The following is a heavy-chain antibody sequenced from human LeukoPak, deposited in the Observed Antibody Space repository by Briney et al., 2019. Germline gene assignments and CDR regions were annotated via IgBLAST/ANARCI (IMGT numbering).Heavy chain of an antibody. CDR1: GYTLTELS. J-gene: IGHJ4*02. CDR3: ATGGTYYYANTSYHTFDY. Sequence: ASVKVSCKVSGYTLTELSIHWVRLAPGKRLEWMGGFDPEDGETIYAQKFQGRVTMTGDTSTYTANMELSSLRSDDTAVYYCATGGTYYYANTSYHTFDYWGQGTLLTVSS. D-gene: IGHD3-22*01. V-gene: IGHV1-24*01. CDR2: FDPEDGET.